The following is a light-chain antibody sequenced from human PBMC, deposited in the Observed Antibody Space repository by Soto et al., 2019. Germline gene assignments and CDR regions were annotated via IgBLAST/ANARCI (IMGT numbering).Light chain of an antibody. CDR1: QSVSTS. CDR3: QVRDVWPS. CDR2: DAS. J-gene: IGKJ1*01. Sequence: IVLTQSPATLSLSPGERAALSRRASQSVSTSLAWYQHKPGQAPRLFIYDASKRAPGIPARFSGSGSGTDFTLTISSLEPEDFAVYYCQVRDVWPSFGQGTKVDIK. V-gene: IGKV3-11*01.